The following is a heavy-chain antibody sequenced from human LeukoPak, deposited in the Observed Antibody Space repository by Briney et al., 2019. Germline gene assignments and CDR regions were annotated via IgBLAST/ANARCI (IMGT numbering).Heavy chain of an antibody. CDR1: GGSISSYY. Sequence: PSETLSLTCTVSGGSISSYYWSWIRQPPGKGLEWIGYIYYSGSTNYNPSLKSRVTISLDTSKTQFSLKLSSVTAADTAVYYCARDRPSGYSSSWYDYYYYGMDVWGQGTTVTVSS. CDR3: ARDRPSGYSSSWYDYYYYGMDV. J-gene: IGHJ6*02. V-gene: IGHV4-59*01. D-gene: IGHD6-13*01. CDR2: IYYSGST.